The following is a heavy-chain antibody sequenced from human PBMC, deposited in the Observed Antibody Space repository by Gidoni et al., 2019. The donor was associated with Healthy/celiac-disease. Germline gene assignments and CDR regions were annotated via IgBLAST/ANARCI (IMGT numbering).Heavy chain of an antibody. CDR3: ARGAAAEGRFDP. D-gene: IGHD6-13*01. CDR2: IYYSGST. Sequence: QVQLQESGPGLVKPSATLSLTCTVSGGSISSYYWSWIRQPPGKGLEWIGYIYYSGSTNYNPSLKSRVTISVDTSKNQFSLKLSSVTAADTAVYYCARGAAAEGRFDPWGQGTLVTVSS. CDR1: GGSISSYY. J-gene: IGHJ5*02. V-gene: IGHV4-59*01.